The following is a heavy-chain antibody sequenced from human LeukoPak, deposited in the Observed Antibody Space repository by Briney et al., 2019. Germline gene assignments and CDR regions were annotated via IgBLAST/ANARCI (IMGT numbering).Heavy chain of an antibody. CDR2: ISSNGGST. J-gene: IGHJ4*02. CDR1: GFTFSNYA. CDR3: VKDRYYYDSSGYLDY. V-gene: IGHV3-64D*06. D-gene: IGHD3-22*01. Sequence: GGSLRLSCSASGFTFSNYAMHWVRQAPGKGLEYVSAISSNGGSTYYADSVKGRFTISRDNSKNTLYLQMSSLRAEDTAVYYCVKDRYYYDSSGYLDYWGQGTLVTVSS.